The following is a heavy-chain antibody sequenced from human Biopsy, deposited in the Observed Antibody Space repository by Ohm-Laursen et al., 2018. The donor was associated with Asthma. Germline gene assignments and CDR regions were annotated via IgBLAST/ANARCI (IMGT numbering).Heavy chain of an antibody. D-gene: IGHD3-10*01. V-gene: IGHV1-18*01. CDR2: ISVYNGNT. J-gene: IGHJ6*02. CDR3: ARAVDYSHYYGIDV. Sequence: GASVKVSCKISGYTFNSAGITWVRQAPGQGLEWMGWISVYNGNTKVAQKLQDRVTMITDTSTSTAYMELRSLRSDDTAVYFRARAVDYSHYYGIDVWGQGTTVTVS. CDR1: GYTFNSAG.